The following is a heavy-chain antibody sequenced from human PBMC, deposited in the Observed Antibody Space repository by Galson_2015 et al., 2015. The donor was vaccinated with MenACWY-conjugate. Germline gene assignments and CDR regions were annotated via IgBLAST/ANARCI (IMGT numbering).Heavy chain of an antibody. Sequence: SLRLSCAASGYTFSSYWMHWVRHAPGKGLVWVSRVNSDGSGTGYADSVKGRFTISRDNAKNMLFLQMNSLKVEDTAVYYCARSCVPGADSKNDYMDAGGRGTAFAFPS. CDR1: GYTFSSYW. D-gene: IGHD3-10*01. V-gene: IGHV3-74*01. J-gene: IGHJ6*03. CDR2: VNSDGSGT. CDR3: ARSCVPGADSKNDYMDA.